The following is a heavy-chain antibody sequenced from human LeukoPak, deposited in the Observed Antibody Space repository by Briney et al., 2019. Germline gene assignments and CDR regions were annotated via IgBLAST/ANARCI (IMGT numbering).Heavy chain of an antibody. Sequence: GSLRLSCAASGFTFSSYGMHWVRQAPGKGLEWVAVISYDGSNKYYADSVKGRFTISRDNSKNTLYLQMNSLRAEDTAVYYRAKDWPQNGYCSSTSCYGYGMDVWGQGTTVTVSS. CDR2: ISYDGSNK. D-gene: IGHD2-2*01. V-gene: IGHV3-30*18. CDR1: GFTFSSYG. J-gene: IGHJ6*02. CDR3: AKDWPQNGYCSSTSCYGYGMDV.